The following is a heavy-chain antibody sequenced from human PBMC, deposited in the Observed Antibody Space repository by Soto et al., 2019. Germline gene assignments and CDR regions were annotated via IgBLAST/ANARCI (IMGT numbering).Heavy chain of an antibody. J-gene: IGHJ4*02. V-gene: IGHV3-30*18. Sequence: QVQLVESGGGMVQPGRSLRLSCAASGFTFSSYGMHWVRQAPGKGLEWVAVISYDGSNKYYADSVKGRFTISRDNSKNTLYLQMNSLRAEDTAVYYCAKDGEVGDAAYYFDYWGQGTLVTVSS. CDR3: AKDGEVGDAAYYFDY. CDR2: ISYDGSNK. D-gene: IGHD3-16*01. CDR1: GFTFSSYG.